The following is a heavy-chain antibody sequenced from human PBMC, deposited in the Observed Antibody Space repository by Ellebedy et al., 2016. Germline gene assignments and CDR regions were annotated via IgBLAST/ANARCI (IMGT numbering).Heavy chain of an antibody. V-gene: IGHV4-59*02. J-gene: IGHJ3*01. CDR2: VFHTGAT. D-gene: IGHD1-1*01. CDR3: AKWNDAWNAFDV. CDR1: GGSVSSDY. Sequence: SETLSLTCNVSGGSVSSDYWNWIRRPPGKGLEWIGFVFHTGATLYNPSLKSRLSMSVDTSKSQISLRLMSVTTADTAVYYCAKWNDAWNAFDVWGLGTVVTVSS.